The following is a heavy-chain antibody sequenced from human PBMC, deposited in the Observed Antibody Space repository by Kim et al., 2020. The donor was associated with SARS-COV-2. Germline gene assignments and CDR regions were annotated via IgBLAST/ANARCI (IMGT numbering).Heavy chain of an antibody. CDR1: GFNFNTYG. CDR2: IWHDGSDE. V-gene: IGHV3-33*01. D-gene: IGHD3-22*01. Sequence: GGSLRLSCAASGFNFNTYGMHWVRQAPGKGLEWVAMIWHDGSDEYYVDSVKGRFVISRDNSKNTLFLQMNSLRAEDTAVYYCARDYFDSRGLTFYLDSWGQGTLVTVSS. CDR3: ARDYFDSRGLTFYLDS. J-gene: IGHJ4*02.